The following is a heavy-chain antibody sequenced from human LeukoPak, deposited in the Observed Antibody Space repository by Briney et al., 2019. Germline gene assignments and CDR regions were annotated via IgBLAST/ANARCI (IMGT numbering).Heavy chain of an antibody. CDR3: AKAYYGSGSYWDDAFDI. Sequence: GGSLRLSCAASGFIFSNYGMSWVRQAPGKGLEWGSYISSSGSTIYYADSVKGRFTISRDNSKNTLYLQMNSLRAEDTAVYYCAKAYYGSGSYWDDAFDIWGQGTMVTVSS. D-gene: IGHD3-10*01. CDR2: ISSSGSTI. CDR1: GFIFSNYG. V-gene: IGHV3-23*01. J-gene: IGHJ3*02.